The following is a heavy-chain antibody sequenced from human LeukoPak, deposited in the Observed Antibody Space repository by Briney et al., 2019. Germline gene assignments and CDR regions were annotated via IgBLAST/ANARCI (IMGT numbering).Heavy chain of an antibody. V-gene: IGHV3-69-1*01. CDR2: ISTSTTI. J-gene: IGHJ4*02. D-gene: IGHD4-23*01. CDR1: GFTFSSYA. CDR3: ARDLDYGGRGLDS. Sequence: GRSLRLSCAASGFTFSSYAMHWVRQAPGKGLEWISYISTSTTINYAHSVRGRFTISRDNAKSPLSLQMNSLRAEDTAVYYCARDLDYGGRGLDSWGQGTLVIVS.